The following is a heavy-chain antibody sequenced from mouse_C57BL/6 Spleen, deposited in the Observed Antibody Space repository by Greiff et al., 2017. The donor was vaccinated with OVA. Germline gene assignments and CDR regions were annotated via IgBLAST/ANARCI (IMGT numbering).Heavy chain of an antibody. Sequence: EVKLVESGGDLVKPGGSLKLSCAASGFTFSSYGMSWVRQTPDKRLEWVATISSGGSYTYYPDSVKGRFTISRDNAKNTLYLQMSSLKSEDTAMYYCARHDGPAWFAYWGQGTLVTVSA. CDR3: ARHDGPAWFAY. D-gene: IGHD2-3*01. CDR2: ISSGGSYT. V-gene: IGHV5-6*01. J-gene: IGHJ3*01. CDR1: GFTFSSYG.